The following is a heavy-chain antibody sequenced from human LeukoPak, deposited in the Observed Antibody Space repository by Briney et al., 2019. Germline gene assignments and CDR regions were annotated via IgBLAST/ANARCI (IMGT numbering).Heavy chain of an antibody. D-gene: IGHD5-18*01. Sequence: GGSLRLSCAASGFTFSSYWMSWVRQAPGKGLEWVANIKQDGSEKYYVDSVKGRFTISRDNAKNSLYLQMNSLRAEDTAVYYCVREWGPRGYSYGQKFDYWGQGTLVTVSS. CDR1: GFTFSSYW. J-gene: IGHJ4*02. CDR2: IKQDGSEK. CDR3: VREWGPRGYSYGQKFDY. V-gene: IGHV3-7*01.